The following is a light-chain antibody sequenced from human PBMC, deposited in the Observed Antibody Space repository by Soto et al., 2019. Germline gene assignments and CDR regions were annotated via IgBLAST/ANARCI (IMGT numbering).Light chain of an antibody. J-gene: IGKJ4*01. V-gene: IGKV3-11*01. CDR1: QSVISY. CDR3: QQRSNWPPVT. Sequence: EIVLTQSPATLSLSPGERATLSYRASQSVISYLARYQQKPGQAPRLLIYDASNRATGIPARFSGSGSGTDFTLTISSLEPEDFAIYYCQQRSNWPPVTFGGGTKVEVK. CDR2: DAS.